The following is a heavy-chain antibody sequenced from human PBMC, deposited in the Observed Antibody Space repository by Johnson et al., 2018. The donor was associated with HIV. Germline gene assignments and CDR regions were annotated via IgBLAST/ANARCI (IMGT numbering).Heavy chain of an antibody. CDR2: ISWHGGRV. D-gene: IGHD1-26*01. Sequence: VQLVESGGGLVQPGRSLRLSCAASGFSFDDYAMHWVRQVPGKGLEWVSGISWHGGRVGYGDSVKGRFTISRDNSKNTLYLQRNSLGAEDTAVYYCARGRAWDHDAFDIWGQGTMVTVSS. CDR3: ARGRAWDHDAFDI. CDR1: GFSFDDYA. J-gene: IGHJ3*02. V-gene: IGHV3-9*01.